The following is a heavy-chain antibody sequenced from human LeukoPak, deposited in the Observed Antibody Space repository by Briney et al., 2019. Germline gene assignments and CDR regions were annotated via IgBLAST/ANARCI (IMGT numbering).Heavy chain of an antibody. J-gene: IGHJ5*02. CDR3: ARGPHRILISFDP. D-gene: IGHD5-18*01. CDR1: GGSISSHY. V-gene: IGHV4-59*11. Sequence: PSETLSLTCTVSGGSISSHYWSWIRQPPGKGLEWIGHIYTSGSTNYNPSLKSRVTISVDTSKNQFPLKLSSVTAADTAVFYCARGPHRILISFDPWGQGTLVTVSS. CDR2: IYTSGST.